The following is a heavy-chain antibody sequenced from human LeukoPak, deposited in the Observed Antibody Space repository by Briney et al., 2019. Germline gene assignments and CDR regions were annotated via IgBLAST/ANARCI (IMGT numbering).Heavy chain of an antibody. CDR3: AELGITMIGGV. D-gene: IGHD3-10*02. CDR2: ISSGSKYT. CDR1: GFTFSAHG. J-gene: IGHJ6*04. V-gene: IGHV3-21*01. Sequence: GGSLRLSCAASGFTFSAHGMNWVRQAPGKGLEWVSSISSGSKYTYYANSVQGRFTISRDNAKNSLYLQMNSLRAEDTAVYYCAELGITMIGGVWGKGTTVTVSS.